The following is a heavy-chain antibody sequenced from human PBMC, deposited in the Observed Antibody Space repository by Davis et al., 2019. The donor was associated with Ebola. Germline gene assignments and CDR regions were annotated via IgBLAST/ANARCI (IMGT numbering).Heavy chain of an antibody. CDR2: IYHSGST. CDR3: ASTIVGATKQFDY. J-gene: IGHJ4*02. Sequence: SETLSLTCTVSGYSINRGFTWGWIRQPPGKGLEWIGSIYHSGSTNYSPSLKSRVTISADTSKNQFSLKLSSVTAADTAVYYCASTIVGATKQFDYWGQGTLVTVSS. D-gene: IGHD1-26*01. V-gene: IGHV4-38-2*02. CDR1: GYSINRGFT.